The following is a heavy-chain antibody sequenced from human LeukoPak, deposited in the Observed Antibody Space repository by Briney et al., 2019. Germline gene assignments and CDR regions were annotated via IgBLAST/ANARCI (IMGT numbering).Heavy chain of an antibody. CDR1: GYTLTAYY. V-gene: IGHV1-2*02. CDR2: INPNSGGT. D-gene: IGHD5-24*01. Sequence: ASVKVSCKASGYTLTAYYMQWVRQAPGQGLEWMGWINPNSGGTNYAQKFQGRVTMTRDTSISTAYMELSRLRSDDTAVYYCAREWEMATTGDWGQGTLVTVSS. J-gene: IGHJ4*02. CDR3: AREWEMATTGD.